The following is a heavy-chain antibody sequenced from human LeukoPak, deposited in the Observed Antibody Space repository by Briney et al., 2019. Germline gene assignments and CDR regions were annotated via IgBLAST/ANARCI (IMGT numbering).Heavy chain of an antibody. CDR2: IRERGGDT. J-gene: IGHJ6*02. D-gene: IGHD5-18*01. CDR1: GFIFTNYA. Sequence: GGSLRLSCAASGFIFTNYAMNWVRQAPGKGPEWVSTIRERGGDTHYTDSVKGRFTISRDNAKNSLYLQMNSLRAEDTAVYYCARQLANDYYYGMDVWGQGTTATVSS. V-gene: IGHV3-21*04. CDR3: ARQLANDYYYGMDV.